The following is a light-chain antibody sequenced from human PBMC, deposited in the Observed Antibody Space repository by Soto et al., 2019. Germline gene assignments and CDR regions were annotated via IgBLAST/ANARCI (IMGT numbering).Light chain of an antibody. CDR3: SSYAGNNNFV. Sequence: QSVLTQPPSASGSPGQSVTISCTGTSSDVGGYNYVSWYQQHPGKAPKLMIYGVSKRPSGVPDRFSGSKSGNTASLTVSGLQDEDEADYYCSSYAGNNNFVFGTGTKLTVL. CDR1: SSDVGGYNY. V-gene: IGLV2-8*01. J-gene: IGLJ1*01. CDR2: GVS.